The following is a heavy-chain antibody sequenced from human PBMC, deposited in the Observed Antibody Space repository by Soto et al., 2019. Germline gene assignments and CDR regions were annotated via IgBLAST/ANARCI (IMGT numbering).Heavy chain of an antibody. V-gene: IGHV3-23*01. CDR2: ISGSGGST. CDR1: GFTFSSYA. CDR3: AKEPITIFGVVISRAPDY. J-gene: IGHJ4*02. D-gene: IGHD3-3*01. Sequence: GGSLRLSCAASGFTFSSYAMSWVRQAPGKGLEWVSAISGSGGSTYYADSVKGRFTISRDNSKNTLYLQMNSLRAEDTAVYYCAKEPITIFGVVISRAPDYWGQGTLVTVSS.